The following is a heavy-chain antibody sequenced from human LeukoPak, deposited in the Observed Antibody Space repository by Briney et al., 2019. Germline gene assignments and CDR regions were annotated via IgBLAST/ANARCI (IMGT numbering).Heavy chain of an antibody. J-gene: IGHJ4*02. CDR1: GGSISSSTYY. CDR2: MYYTGNT. V-gene: IGHV4-39*01. D-gene: IGHD5-24*01. CDR3: ARQPRDGHNPRPYYFDY. Sequence: PSETLSLTCTVSGGSISSSTYYWGWIRQPPGKGLDWIGSMYYTGNTYYNPSLKSRVTISVDTSKNQFSLKLISVTAADTAVYYCARQPRDGHNPRPYYFDYWGQGTLVTVSS.